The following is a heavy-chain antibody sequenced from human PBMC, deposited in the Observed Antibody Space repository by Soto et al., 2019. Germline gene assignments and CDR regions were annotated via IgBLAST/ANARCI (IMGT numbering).Heavy chain of an antibody. D-gene: IGHD3-16*01. V-gene: IGHV4-4*02. J-gene: IGHJ4*02. CDR2: AHHSGRT. Sequence: QVQLQESGPGLLKPSGTLSLTCTVSGDSMSSSNWWNWVRQPPGKGLEWIGEAHHSGRTNYNPSLKTRVTISVDRYQNLFSLKLASVTAADTAVYYCVRYEATALDYWGQGILVTVSS. CDR3: VRYEATALDY. CDR1: GDSMSSSNW.